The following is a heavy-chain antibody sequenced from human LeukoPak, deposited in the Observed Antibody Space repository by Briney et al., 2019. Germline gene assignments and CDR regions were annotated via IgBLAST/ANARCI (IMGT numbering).Heavy chain of an antibody. J-gene: IGHJ6*04. CDR3: AREEALNV. CDR1: GGSFSGYY. Sequence: SETLSLTCAVHGGSFSGYYWSWIRQPPGKGLEWIGEINHSGSTNYKPSLKSRVTISVDTSKNQFSLKLSSVTAADTAVYYCAREEALNVWGKGATVTVSS. V-gene: IGHV4-34*01. CDR2: INHSGST.